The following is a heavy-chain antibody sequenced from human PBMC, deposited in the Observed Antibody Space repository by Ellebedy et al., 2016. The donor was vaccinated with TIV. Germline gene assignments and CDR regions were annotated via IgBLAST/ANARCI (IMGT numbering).Heavy chain of an antibody. CDR2: IKQDGSQI. CDR3: AGGSGWLCDQ. J-gene: IGHJ4*02. Sequence: GGSLRLSCAASGFTFSSYWMSWVRQAPGKGLEWVASIKQDGSQIQHVDSVKGRFTISRDNAKNSLYLQMNNLRAEDTAVYYCAGGSGWLCDQWGQGTLVTVSS. CDR1: GFTFSSYW. V-gene: IGHV3-7*01. D-gene: IGHD6-19*01.